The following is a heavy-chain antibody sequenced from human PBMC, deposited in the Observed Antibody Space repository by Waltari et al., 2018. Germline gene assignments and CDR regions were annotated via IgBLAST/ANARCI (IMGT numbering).Heavy chain of an antibody. CDR3: ATGYSSSWYKRDLDY. V-gene: IGHV1-24*01. CDR2: FDPEDGET. D-gene: IGHD6-13*01. CDR1: GSPLTELS. Sequence: QVQLVQSGAEVKKPGASVKVSCKVSGSPLTELSMPWVRQAPGKGLEWMGGFDPEDGETIYAQKFQGRVTMTEDTSTDTAYMELSSLRSEDTAVYYCATGYSSSWYKRDLDYWGQGTLVTVSS. J-gene: IGHJ4*02.